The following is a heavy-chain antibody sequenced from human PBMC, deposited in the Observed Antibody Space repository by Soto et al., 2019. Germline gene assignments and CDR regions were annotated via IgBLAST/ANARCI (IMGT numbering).Heavy chain of an antibody. CDR3: AKGWEGYTTRFLDH. D-gene: IGHD1-26*01. Sequence: QVQLVESGGGVVQPGGSLRLSCAASGFTFSSYGMHWVRQAPGKGLQWVTIISYDENNKVYTDSVKGRFTVSRDNSKNTLYLQMNGLRAEDTAIYYCAKGWEGYTTRFLDHWGQGTLGAVSS. CDR2: ISYDENNK. J-gene: IGHJ4*02. V-gene: IGHV3-30*18. CDR1: GFTFSSYG.